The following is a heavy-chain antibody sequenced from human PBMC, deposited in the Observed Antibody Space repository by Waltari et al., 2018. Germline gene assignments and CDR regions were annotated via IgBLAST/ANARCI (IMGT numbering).Heavy chain of an antibody. V-gene: IGHV4-38-2*01. D-gene: IGHD3-16*01. CDR1: GYSIGSGYY. J-gene: IGHJ4*02. CDR3: ARGPRVWDTIILGSSFDS. CDR2: VGHTGGG. Sequence: QVQLQESGPGLVKPSETLSLTCVVSGYSIGSGYYWGWIRQTPRKGLEWIGSVGHTGGGYYNPALKSRVTISGDTTKLQVSLRLNSVTAADTAIYYCARGPRVWDTIILGSSFDSWGQGTLVTVPS.